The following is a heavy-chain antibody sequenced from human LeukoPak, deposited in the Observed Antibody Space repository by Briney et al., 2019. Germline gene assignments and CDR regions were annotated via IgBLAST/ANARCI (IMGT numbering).Heavy chain of an antibody. V-gene: IGHV3-33*01. Sequence: GRSLRLSCAASGFTFSSYAMHWVRQAPGKGLEWVAVIWYDGSNKYYADSVKGRFTISRDNSKNTLYLQMNGLRAEDTAVYYCARDRVVVAATEGYYFDYWGQGTLVTVSS. CDR1: GFTFSSYA. D-gene: IGHD2-15*01. CDR3: ARDRVVVAATEGYYFDY. J-gene: IGHJ4*02. CDR2: IWYDGSNK.